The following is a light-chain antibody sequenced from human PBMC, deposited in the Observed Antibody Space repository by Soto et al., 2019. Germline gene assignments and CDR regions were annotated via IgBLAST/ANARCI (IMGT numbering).Light chain of an antibody. V-gene: IGKV3D-20*02. CDR1: QRVSSNS. CDR2: GAS. Sequence: PGERATLSCRASQRVSSNSLAWYQQKPGQAPRLLIYGASSRASGIPDRFSGSGSGTDFTLTISSLEPEDFVVYYCQQRSNWPPGTVGGGTNV. CDR3: QQRSNWPPGT. J-gene: IGKJ4*02.